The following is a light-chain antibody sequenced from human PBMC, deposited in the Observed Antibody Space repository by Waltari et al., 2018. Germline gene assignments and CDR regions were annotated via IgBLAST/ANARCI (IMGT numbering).Light chain of an antibody. CDR1: RSDIGGDNF. CDR3: SSYTRSSSYV. J-gene: IGLJ1*01. Sequence: QSALTQPASVSGSPEQSITISCTGTRSDIGGDNFVSWYQQHPGKAPNLILFDVSDRPSGVSNRFSGSKSGNSASLTISGLQAEDEADYYCSSYTRSSSYVFGTGTKVTVL. CDR2: DVS. V-gene: IGLV2-14*01.